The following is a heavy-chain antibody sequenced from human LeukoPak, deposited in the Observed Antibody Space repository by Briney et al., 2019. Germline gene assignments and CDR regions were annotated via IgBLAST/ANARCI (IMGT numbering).Heavy chain of an antibody. CDR3: ARGPNPRYCSGGSCYWEFWFDP. CDR2: ISGSGGST. D-gene: IGHD2-15*01. V-gene: IGHV3-23*01. CDR1: GFTFSSYA. Sequence: GGSLRLSCVVSGFTFSSYAMSWVRQAPGKGLEWVSGISGSGGSTYYADSVKGRFTISRDNTKNTLYLQMNSLRAEDTAVYYCARGPNPRYCSGGSCYWEFWFDPWGQGTLVTVSS. J-gene: IGHJ5*02.